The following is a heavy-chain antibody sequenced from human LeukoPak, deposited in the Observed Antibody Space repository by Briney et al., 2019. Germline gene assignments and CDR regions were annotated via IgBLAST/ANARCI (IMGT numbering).Heavy chain of an antibody. Sequence: SETLSLTCTVSGGSISSYYWSWIRQPPGKGLEWIWYIYYSGSTNYNPSLKSRVTISVDPSKNQFSLKLSSVTAADTAVYYCARLVPGGTTVDYWGQGTLVTVSS. J-gene: IGHJ4*02. V-gene: IGHV4-59*01. CDR2: IYYSGST. D-gene: IGHD3-16*01. CDR3: ARLVPGGTTVDY. CDR1: GGSISSYY.